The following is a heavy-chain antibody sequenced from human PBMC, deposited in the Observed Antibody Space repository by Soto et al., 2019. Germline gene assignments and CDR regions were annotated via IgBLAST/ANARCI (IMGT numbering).Heavy chain of an antibody. CDR2: MNPNSGNT. D-gene: IGHD4-17*01. CDR1: GYTFTSHD. V-gene: IGHV1-8*01. J-gene: IGHJ4*02. Sequence: QVQLVQSGAEVKKSGASVTVSCKASGYTFTSHDINWVRQATGQGLEWMGWMNPNSGNTGYAQKFQGRVTMTRNTSISTAYMELSSLRSEDTAVYYCARWDYGDYARCDYWGQGTLVTVSS. CDR3: ARWDYGDYARCDY.